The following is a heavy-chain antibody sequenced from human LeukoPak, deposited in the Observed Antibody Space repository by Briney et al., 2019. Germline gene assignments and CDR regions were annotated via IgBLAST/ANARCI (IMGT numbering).Heavy chain of an antibody. V-gene: IGHV4-39*02. CDR1: GGSISSGNYY. CDR3: ARGPTYQPIDS. D-gene: IGHD2-2*01. J-gene: IGHJ4*02. CDR2: IHYSGTT. Sequence: SETLSLTCTVSGGSISSGNYYWGWLRQPPGTGLDWIASIHYSGTTYYNPSLKSRVTISVDTSKNHFSLKLSSVTAADTAVYYCARGPTYQPIDSWGRGTLVTVSS.